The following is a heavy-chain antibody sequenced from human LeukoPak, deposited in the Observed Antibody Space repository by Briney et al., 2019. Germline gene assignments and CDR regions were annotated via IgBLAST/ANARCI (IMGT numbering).Heavy chain of an antibody. Sequence: GGSLRLSCAASGFTFSSYWMSWVRQAPGKGLEWVANIKQDGSEKYYVDSVKGRFTISRDNAKNSLYLQMNSLRAEDTAVYYCASPMIRDRDDAFDIWGQGTMVTVSS. CDR3: ASPMIRDRDDAFDI. CDR2: IKQDGSEK. J-gene: IGHJ3*02. CDR1: GFTFSSYW. D-gene: IGHD3-22*01. V-gene: IGHV3-7*01.